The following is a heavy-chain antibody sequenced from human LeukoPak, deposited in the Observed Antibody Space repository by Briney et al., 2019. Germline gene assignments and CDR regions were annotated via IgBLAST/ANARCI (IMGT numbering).Heavy chain of an antibody. J-gene: IGHJ4*02. CDR2: IIPIFGTA. V-gene: IGHV1-69*13. Sequence: SVKVSCKASRGTFSSYAITWVRQAPGQGLEWMGGIIPIFGTANYAQKFQGRVTITADEFTSTAYMELRSLRSDDTAVYYCAREGVVGAAPSDYWGQGTLVTVSS. CDR3: AREGVVGAAPSDY. CDR1: RGTFSSYA. D-gene: IGHD1-26*01.